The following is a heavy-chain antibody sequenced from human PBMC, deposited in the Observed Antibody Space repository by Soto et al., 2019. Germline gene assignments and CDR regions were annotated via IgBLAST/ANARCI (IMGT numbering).Heavy chain of an antibody. CDR3: ARFYHVSSGYSNWFEP. CDR1: GGSISSDNYY. J-gene: IGHJ5*02. CDR2: MHYSGST. V-gene: IGHV4-30-4*01. D-gene: IGHD3-22*01. Sequence: PSETLSLTCTVSGGSISSDNYYWTWIRQPPGKGLEWIGYMHYSGSTYDNPSLKSRLLISIDTSKNQFSLDLRSVTAADTALYYCARFYHVSSGYSNWFEPWGQGILVTVS.